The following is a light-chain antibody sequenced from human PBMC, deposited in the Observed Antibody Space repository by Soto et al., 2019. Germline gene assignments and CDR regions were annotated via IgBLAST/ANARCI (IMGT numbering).Light chain of an antibody. CDR2: DAS. CDR3: QQYNSFSPT. V-gene: IGKV1-5*01. Sequence: DIQMTQSPSTLSASVGDRVTITCRASQSVSGWLAWYQQKPGKAPKVLIYDASSLENGVSSRFSGSGSGTEFTLTISSLQPDDFATYYCQQYNSFSPTFGQGTKVDI. J-gene: IGKJ1*01. CDR1: QSVSGW.